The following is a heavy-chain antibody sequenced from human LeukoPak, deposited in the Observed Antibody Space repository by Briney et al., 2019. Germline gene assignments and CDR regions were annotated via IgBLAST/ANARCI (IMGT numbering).Heavy chain of an antibody. CDR2: INPNSGGT. V-gene: IGHV1-2*02. J-gene: IGHJ4*02. CDR1: GYTFTGYY. Sequence: SVKVSCKASGYTFTGYYMHWVRQAPGQGLEWMGWINPNSGGTNYAQKFQGRVTMTRDTSISTAYMELSRLRSDDTAVYYCARDFRQNTNPPYYWGQGTLVTVSS. CDR3: ARDFRQNTNPPYY. D-gene: IGHD2-2*01.